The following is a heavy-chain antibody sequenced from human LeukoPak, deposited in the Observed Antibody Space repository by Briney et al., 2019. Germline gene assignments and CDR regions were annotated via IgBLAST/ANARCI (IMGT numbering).Heavy chain of an antibody. D-gene: IGHD2-2*02. CDR2: ISSSSSYI. V-gene: IGHV3-21*01. CDR1: GFTFSSYS. Sequence: PGGSLRLSCAASGFTFSSYSMNWVRQAPGKGLEWVSSISSSSSYIYYADSVKGRFTISRDNAKNSLYLQMNSLRAEDTAVYYCAREDCTSCYTRFPFDIWGQGTMVTASS. J-gene: IGHJ3*02. CDR3: AREDCTSCYTRFPFDI.